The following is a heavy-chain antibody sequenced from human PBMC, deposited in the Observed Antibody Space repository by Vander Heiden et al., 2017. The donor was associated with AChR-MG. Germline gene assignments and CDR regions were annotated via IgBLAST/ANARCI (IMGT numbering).Heavy chain of an antibody. CDR3: ARQGLESTT. CDR2: IDPRDYYS. V-gene: IGHV5-10-1*03. J-gene: IGHJ4*02. Sequence: EVHLVQSGAEVRKPGESLRISCKASGYSFTSYRINWVRQMPGKGREWMGRIDPRDYYSNYNPSFQGHVTISADKSITTAYLQWSSLKASDNAVYYCARQGLESTTWGQGTLVIVSS. CDR1: GYSFTSYR. D-gene: IGHD1-1*01.